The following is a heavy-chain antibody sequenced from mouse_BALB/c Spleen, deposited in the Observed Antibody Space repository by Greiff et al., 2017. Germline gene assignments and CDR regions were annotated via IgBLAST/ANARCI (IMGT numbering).Heavy chain of an antibody. CDR3: ARVGYWYFDV. CDR2: ISYDGSN. CDR1: GYSITSGYY. J-gene: IGHJ1*01. V-gene: IGHV3-6*02. Sequence: EVQRVESGPGLVKPSQSLSLTCSVTGYSITSGYYWNWIRQFPGNKLEWMGYISYDGSNNYNPSLKNRISITRDTSKNQFFLKLNSVTTEDTATYYCARVGYWYFDVWGAGTTVTVSS.